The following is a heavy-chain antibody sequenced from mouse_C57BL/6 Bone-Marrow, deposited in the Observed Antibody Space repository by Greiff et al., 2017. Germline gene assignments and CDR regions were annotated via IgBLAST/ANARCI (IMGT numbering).Heavy chain of an antibody. V-gene: IGHV5-17*01. CDR1: GFTFRDYG. CDR2: LSSGSSTI. Sequence: EVMLVESGGGLVTPGGSLQLSCAASGFTFRDYGLHWVRPAPETGLAWVSYLSSGSSTIYYADTVKGRFTISRDNAKNTLFLQMTSLRSEDTAMYYCARIWPSFAYWGQGTLVTVSA. J-gene: IGHJ3*01. CDR3: ARIWPSFAY.